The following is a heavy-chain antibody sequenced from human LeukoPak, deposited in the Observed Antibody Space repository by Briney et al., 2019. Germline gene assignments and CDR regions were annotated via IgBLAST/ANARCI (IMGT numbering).Heavy chain of an antibody. D-gene: IGHD2-21*02. J-gene: IGHJ5*02. CDR1: GGSISSYY. Sequence: KSSETLSLTCTVSGGSISSYYWSWIRQPPGKGLEWIGYIYYSGSTNYNPSLKSRVTISVDTSKNQFSLKLSSVTAADTAVYYCASTSEGDGWFDPWGQGTLVTVSS. CDR3: ASTSEGDGWFDP. CDR2: IYYSGST. V-gene: IGHV4-59*01.